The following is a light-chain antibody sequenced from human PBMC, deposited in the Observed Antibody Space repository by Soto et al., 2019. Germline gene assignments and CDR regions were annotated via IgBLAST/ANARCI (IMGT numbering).Light chain of an antibody. CDR2: DVT. J-gene: IGLJ1*01. CDR3: SSYTDRKHLV. Sequence: QSALTQSPSASGSPGQSVTISCTGTSSDIGGYNSVSWYQQHPGKAPKVMIYDVTKRPSGVPDRFSGSKSGNTASLTVSALQAEDEADYYCSSYTDRKHLVFGTVTKVTVL. V-gene: IGLV2-8*01. CDR1: SSDIGGYNS.